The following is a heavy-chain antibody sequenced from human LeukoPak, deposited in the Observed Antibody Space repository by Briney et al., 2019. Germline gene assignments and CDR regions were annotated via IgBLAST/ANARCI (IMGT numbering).Heavy chain of an antibody. CDR3: ARGGNSSWDY. CDR1: GFTSSSHS. Sequence: SGGSLRLSCAASGFTSSSHSMNWVRQAPGKGLEWVSYISSSSSTIYYADSVKGRFTISRDNAKNSLYLQMNSLRVEDTAVYYCARGGNSSWDYWGQGALVTVSS. CDR2: ISSSSSTI. D-gene: IGHD6-6*01. V-gene: IGHV3-48*04. J-gene: IGHJ4*02.